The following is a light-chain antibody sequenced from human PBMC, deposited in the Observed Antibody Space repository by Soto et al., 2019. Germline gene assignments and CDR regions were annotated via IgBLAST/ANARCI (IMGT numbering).Light chain of an antibody. J-gene: IGLJ3*02. Sequence: QTVVTQEPSLTVSPGGTVTLTCASSTGAVTGGYYPIWFQQKPGQAPRALIYRTTNKYSWTPARFSGSLIGGRAALTLSAVQPEDEAEYYCLLYYGGVQFWMFGGGTKLTVL. CDR3: LLYYGGVQFWM. V-gene: IGLV7-43*01. CDR1: TGAVTGGYY. CDR2: RTT.